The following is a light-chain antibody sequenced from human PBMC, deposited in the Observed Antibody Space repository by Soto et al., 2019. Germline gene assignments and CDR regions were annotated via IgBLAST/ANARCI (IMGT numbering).Light chain of an antibody. CDR2: GAS. CDR3: QQYNNWPTWT. Sequence: ELVMTQAPATLSVSPGERAPLSCRSSQSVSSNLAWYQQKPGQAPRLLIYGASTRATGIPARFSGSGSGTEFTLTISSLQSEDFAVYYCQQYNNWPTWTFGQGTKVDIK. V-gene: IGKV3-15*01. J-gene: IGKJ1*01. CDR1: QSVSSN.